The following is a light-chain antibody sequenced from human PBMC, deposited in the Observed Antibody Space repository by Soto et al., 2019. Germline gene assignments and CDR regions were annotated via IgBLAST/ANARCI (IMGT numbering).Light chain of an antibody. CDR3: QSYASSLSAVI. CDR1: SSNIGPGYD. Sequence: QSALTQPPSVSGAPGQRVTISCTGTSSNIGPGYDVHWYQQRPGTAPTLLIYDNNNRPSGVPDRFSGSKSGTSASLAITGLQAEDEADYYCQSYASSLSAVIFGGGTKVTVL. J-gene: IGLJ2*01. V-gene: IGLV1-40*01. CDR2: DNN.